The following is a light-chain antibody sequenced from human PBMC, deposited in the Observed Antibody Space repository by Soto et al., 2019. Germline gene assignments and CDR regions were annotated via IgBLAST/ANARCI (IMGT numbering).Light chain of an antibody. J-gene: IGKJ1*01. CDR3: PQYANTPLT. CDR1: QSVISIY. Sequence: EIVLRQSPDTLSLSPGERAILSCRVSQSVISIYLAWYQLTPGQAPRLLIYGASSRATGIPDRFSGSGSGTDFSLTINRLETEDFAVYYCPQYANTPLTFGQGTKVEIK. V-gene: IGKV3-20*01. CDR2: GAS.